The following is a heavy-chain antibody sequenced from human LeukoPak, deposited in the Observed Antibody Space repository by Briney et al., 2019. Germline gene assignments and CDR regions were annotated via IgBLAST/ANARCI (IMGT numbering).Heavy chain of an antibody. CDR3: ARRNPHYCSSTSCPNDY. D-gene: IGHD2-2*01. Sequence: PSETLSLTCTVSGGSISSSSYYWGWIRQPPGKGLEWIGSLYYSGSTYYNPSLKSRVTISVDTSKNQFSLKLSSVTAADTAVYFCARRNPHYCSSTSCPNDYWGQGTLVTVSS. CDR1: GGSISSSSYY. CDR2: LYYSGST. V-gene: IGHV4-39*01. J-gene: IGHJ4*02.